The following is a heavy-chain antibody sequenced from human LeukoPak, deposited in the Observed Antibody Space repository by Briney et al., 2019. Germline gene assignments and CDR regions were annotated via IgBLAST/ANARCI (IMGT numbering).Heavy chain of an antibody. CDR1: GYSISSGYY. Sequence: PSETLSLTCAVSGYSISSGYYWGWIRQPPGKGLEWIGGIYHSGSTYYNPSLKSRVTISVDTSKNQFSLKLSSVTAADTAVYYCARDLLYCSGGSCYSNWFDPWGQGTLVTVSS. CDR2: IYHSGST. J-gene: IGHJ5*02. D-gene: IGHD2-15*01. CDR3: ARDLLYCSGGSCYSNWFDP. V-gene: IGHV4-38-2*02.